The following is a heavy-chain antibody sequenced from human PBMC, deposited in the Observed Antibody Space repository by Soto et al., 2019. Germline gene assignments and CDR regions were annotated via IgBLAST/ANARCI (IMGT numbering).Heavy chain of an antibody. CDR1: GASISNYY. CDR2: VYYTGST. V-gene: IGHV4-59*12. J-gene: IGHJ4*01. Sequence: PEGTLPLTCTASGASISNYYVTWIRQTPGKGLEWIGYVYYTGSTNYNPSLKSRVHISIDTSKNEFYLNLTSVTAAETAIYSCARVLPRRSSYTPFAYWPLGT. D-gene: IGHD2-2*02. CDR3: ARVLPRRSSYTPFAY.